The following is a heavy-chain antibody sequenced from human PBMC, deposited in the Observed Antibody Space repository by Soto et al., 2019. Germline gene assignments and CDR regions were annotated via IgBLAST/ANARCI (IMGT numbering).Heavy chain of an antibody. J-gene: IGHJ4*02. D-gene: IGHD3-10*01. V-gene: IGHV2-5*02. Sequence: QITLKESGPTLVKPTQTLTLTCTFSGFSLSTSGVGVGWIRQPPGKALEWLALIYWDDDKRYSPSLKIRLTIPKDTSKNQVVLTMTNMDPVDTATYYCAHTLWFGEFPDFDYWGQGTLVTVSS. CDR2: IYWDDDK. CDR1: GFSLSTSGVG. CDR3: AHTLWFGEFPDFDY.